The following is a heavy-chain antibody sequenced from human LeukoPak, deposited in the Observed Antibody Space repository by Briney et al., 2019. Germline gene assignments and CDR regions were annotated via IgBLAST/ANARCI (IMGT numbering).Heavy chain of an antibody. CDR3: ARTDSSSWSHYFDY. D-gene: IGHD6-13*01. Sequence: SETLSLTCTVSGGSVSSGSYYWSWIRQPPGKGLEWIGYIYYSGSTNHNPSLKSRVTISVDTSKNQFSLKLSSVTAADTAVYYCARTDSSSWSHYFDYWGQGTLVTVSS. CDR2: IYYSGST. V-gene: IGHV4-61*01. J-gene: IGHJ4*02. CDR1: GGSVSSGSYY.